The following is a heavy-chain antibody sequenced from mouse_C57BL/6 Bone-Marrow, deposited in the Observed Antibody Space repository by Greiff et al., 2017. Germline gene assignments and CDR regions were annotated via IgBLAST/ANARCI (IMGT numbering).Heavy chain of an antibody. V-gene: IGHV1-64*01. J-gene: IGHJ2*01. CDR2: IHPNSGST. CDR1: GYTFTSYW. CDR3: ARRCGSSYNY. Sequence: QVQLQQPGAELVKPGASVKLSCKASGYTFTSYWMHWVKQRPGQGLEWIGMIHPNSGSTNYNEKFKSKATLTVDKSSSTAYMRLSSRTSEDAAVYYCARRCGSSYNYWGQGTTLTVSS. D-gene: IGHD1-1*01.